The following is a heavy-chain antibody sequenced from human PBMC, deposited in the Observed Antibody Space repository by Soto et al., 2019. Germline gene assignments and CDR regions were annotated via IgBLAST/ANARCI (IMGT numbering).Heavy chain of an antibody. CDR3: AHSPPGDPLLGIAAAGGLY. CDR1: GFSLSTSGVG. CDR2: IYWDDDK. D-gene: IGHD6-13*01. Sequence: GSGPTLVNPTQTLTLTCTFSGFSLSTSGVGVGWIRQPPGKALEWLALIYWDDDKRYSPSLKSRLTITKDTSKNQVVLTMTNMDPVDTATYYCAHSPPGDPLLGIAAAGGLYWGQGTLVTVSS. J-gene: IGHJ4*02. V-gene: IGHV2-5*02.